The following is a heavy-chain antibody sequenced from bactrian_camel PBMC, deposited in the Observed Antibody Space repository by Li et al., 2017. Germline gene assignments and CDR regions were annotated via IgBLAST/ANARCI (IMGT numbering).Heavy chain of an antibody. CDR2: ISPAGTGT. V-gene: IGHV3S53*01. J-gene: IGHJ4*01. Sequence: HVQLVESGGGSVQPGGSLRLSCEVSGDTSNIQSMAWFRQRPGEEREGVAAISPAGTGTFYHDSVKGRFTISRDSAKNIVYLEMNNLKPQDSAVYYCAAERACPNPRRTRVGGVALYTYTGQGTQVTVS. CDR1: GDTSNIQS. D-gene: IGHD7*01.